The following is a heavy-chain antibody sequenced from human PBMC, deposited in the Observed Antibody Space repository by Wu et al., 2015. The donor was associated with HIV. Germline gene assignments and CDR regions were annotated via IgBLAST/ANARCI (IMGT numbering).Heavy chain of an antibody. Sequence: QVQLVQSGAEVKKPGASVKVSCKASGYTFTGYYMHWVRQAPGQGLEWMGWINPKSGGTNYAQKFQGRVTMTRDTSISTAYMELSRLRSDDTAVYYCARGGSSSSWPFDYWGQGTLVTVSS. J-gene: IGHJ4*02. CDR3: ARGGSSSSWPFDY. V-gene: IGHV1-2*02. CDR1: GYTFTGYY. CDR2: INPKSGGT. D-gene: IGHD6-13*01.